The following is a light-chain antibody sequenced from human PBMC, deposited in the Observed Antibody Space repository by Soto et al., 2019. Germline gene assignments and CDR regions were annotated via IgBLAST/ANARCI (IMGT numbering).Light chain of an antibody. CDR2: DAS. CDR1: QGISSA. Sequence: IQLTQSPSSLPVSVGDRVTITCRASQGISSALAWYQQKPGKAPKLLIYDASSLESGVPSRFSGSGSGTDFTLTISSLQPEDFATYYCQQFHNYPPITFGQGARLEIK. V-gene: IGKV1D-13*01. CDR3: QQFHNYPPIT. J-gene: IGKJ5*01.